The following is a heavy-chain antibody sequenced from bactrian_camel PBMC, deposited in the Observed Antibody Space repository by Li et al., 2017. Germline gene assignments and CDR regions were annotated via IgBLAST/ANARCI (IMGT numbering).Heavy chain of an antibody. Sequence: QLVESGGGLVQPGGSLRLSCAASGFIFSNYAMSWVRQAPGKGLEWVSAISTGGNTYYADSVKGRFTISRDNAKNTLYLQLNSLKTEDTAMYYCPKPVDGGRWSDFDYWGQGTQVTVS. CDR1: GFIFSNYA. J-gene: IGHJ6*01. CDR3: PKPVDGGRWSDFDY. V-gene: IGHV3S30*01. CDR2: ISTGGNT. D-gene: IGHD6*01.